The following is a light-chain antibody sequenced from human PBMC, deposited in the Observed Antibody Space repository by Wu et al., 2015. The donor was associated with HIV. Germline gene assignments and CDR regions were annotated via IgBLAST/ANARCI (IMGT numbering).Light chain of an antibody. J-gene: IGKJ2*01. V-gene: IGKV1-5*03. CDR2: AAS. CDR3: QQYVWSPRT. CDR1: QSINTW. Sequence: DIQMTPVSFHPVCICWRQCHHHLPRSQSINTWLAWYQQQPGKAPKLLIYAASTLQSGVPSRFSGGGSGTEFTLSISRLEPEDFAVYYCQQYVWSPRTFGQGTKLEIK.